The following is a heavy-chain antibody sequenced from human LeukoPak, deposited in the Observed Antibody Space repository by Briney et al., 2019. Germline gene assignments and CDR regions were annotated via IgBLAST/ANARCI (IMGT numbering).Heavy chain of an antibody. CDR3: AKYGVVGAGYFDY. CDR1: GFTFSTYA. D-gene: IGHD1-26*01. J-gene: IGHJ4*02. CDR2: ISGSAGNI. V-gene: IGHV3-23*01. Sequence: GGSLRLSCAASGFTFSTYAMSCVRQAPGKGLEWVSPISGSAGNIYYADSVKGRFTISRDNSKNTVYLQMSSLSPEDTAVYYCAKYGVVGAGYFDYWGQGTLVTVSS.